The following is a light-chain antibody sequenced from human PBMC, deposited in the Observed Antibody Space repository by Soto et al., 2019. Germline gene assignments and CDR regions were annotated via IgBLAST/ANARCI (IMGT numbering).Light chain of an antibody. CDR2: GAS. V-gene: IGKV3-20*01. CDR1: QSVSNTY. Sequence: EIVLTQSPGTLSLSPGERATLSCRASQSVSNTYLAWYQQKPGQAPRLLMYGASSRASGVPDRFSGSGSGTDFTLTISRLEPEDSAVYYCQQYGSSPWTFGQGTKVGIK. CDR3: QQYGSSPWT. J-gene: IGKJ1*01.